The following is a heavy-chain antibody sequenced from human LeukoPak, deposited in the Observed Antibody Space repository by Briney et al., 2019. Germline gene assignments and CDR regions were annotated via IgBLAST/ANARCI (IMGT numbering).Heavy chain of an antibody. D-gene: IGHD2/OR15-2a*01. CDR3: ARGNRYFDY. CDR1: GGSISGYY. Sequence: SDTLSLICTVSGGSISGYYWSWIRQPTGRGLECIGYNYYSGNTNYNPPLKSRVTISVDTSKNQFSLKLISVTAAHTAVYYCARGNRYFDYWGQGTLVTVSS. J-gene: IGHJ4*02. V-gene: IGHV4-59*07. CDR2: NYYSGNT.